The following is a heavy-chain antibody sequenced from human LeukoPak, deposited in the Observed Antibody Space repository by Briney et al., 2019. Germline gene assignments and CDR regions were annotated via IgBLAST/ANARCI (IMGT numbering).Heavy chain of an antibody. D-gene: IGHD3-16*02. CDR3: ARDMQLST. CDR2: IYAGGTT. Sequence: ERSMRLCCATSEFAVSTNYMRLVSQAPARGLEWVSVIYAGGTTCYADSVRGRFTISRDNSKDTLFLQMNSLRAEDTAIYYCARDMQLSTWGLGTMVTVS. J-gene: IGHJ3*01. CDR1: EFAVSTNY. V-gene: IGHV3-53*01.